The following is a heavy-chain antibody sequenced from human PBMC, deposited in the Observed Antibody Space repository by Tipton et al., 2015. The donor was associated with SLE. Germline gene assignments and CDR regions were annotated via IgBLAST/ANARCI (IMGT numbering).Heavy chain of an antibody. CDR1: GDSISSSSFN. J-gene: IGHJ4*02. CDR3: ARRQDFWSGPLDY. D-gene: IGHD3-3*01. CDR2: IYYGGST. Sequence: TLSLTCTVSGDSISSSSFNWGWIRQPPGKGLEWLANIYYGGSTDYNPSLKSRITILGDTPKNRFSRKVRFVTAADTAVYYCARRQDFWSGPLDYWGQGALVTVSS. V-gene: IGHV4-39*01.